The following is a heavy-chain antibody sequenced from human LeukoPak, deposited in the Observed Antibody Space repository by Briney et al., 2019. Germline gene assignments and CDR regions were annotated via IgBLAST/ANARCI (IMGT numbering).Heavy chain of an antibody. Sequence: ASVKVSCKVSGYTLTELSMHWVRQAPGKGLEWMGGFDPEDGETIYAQKFQGRVTMTEDTSTDTAYTELSSLRSEDTAVYYCATVGVYSSSWYYFDYWGQGTLVTVSS. D-gene: IGHD6-13*01. CDR2: FDPEDGET. CDR1: GYTLTELS. V-gene: IGHV1-24*01. CDR3: ATVGVYSSSWYYFDY. J-gene: IGHJ4*02.